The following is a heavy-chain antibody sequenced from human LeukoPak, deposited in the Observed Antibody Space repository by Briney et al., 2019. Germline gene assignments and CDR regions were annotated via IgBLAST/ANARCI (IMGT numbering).Heavy chain of an antibody. CDR1: GYTFTSYG. V-gene: IGHV1-18*01. CDR2: ISAYNGNT. J-gene: IGHJ3*02. Sequence: GASVKVSCKASGYTFTSYGISWVRQAPGQGLEWMGWISAYNGNTNYAQKLQGRVTMTTDTSTSTVYMELSSLRSEDTAVYYCARDLGYCSGGSCYGAFDIWGQGTMVTVSS. D-gene: IGHD2-15*01. CDR3: ARDLGYCSGGSCYGAFDI.